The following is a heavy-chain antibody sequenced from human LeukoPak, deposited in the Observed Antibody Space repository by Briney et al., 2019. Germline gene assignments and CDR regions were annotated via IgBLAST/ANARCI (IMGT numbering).Heavy chain of an antibody. V-gene: IGHV1-24*01. CDR1: GYTLTELS. Sequence: ASVTVSFTVSGYTLTELSMHWVRQAPGKGLEWMGGFDPEDGETIYAQKFQGRVTMTEDTSTDTAYMELSSLRSEDTAVYYCATGVGYCSGGSCYGYWGQGTLVTVSS. CDR2: FDPEDGET. J-gene: IGHJ4*02. D-gene: IGHD2-15*01. CDR3: ATGVGYCSGGSCYGY.